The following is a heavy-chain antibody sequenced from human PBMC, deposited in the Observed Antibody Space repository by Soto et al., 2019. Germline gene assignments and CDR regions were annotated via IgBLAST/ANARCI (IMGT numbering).Heavy chain of an antibody. CDR3: ARTEPYGDYRGYYFDF. Sequence: KASETLSLTCTVSGVSITSYFWSWIRQPPGKGLEWIGYISYSGSSNYNPSLKSRVTISVDTSKNQFSLKLTSVTAADTAVYYCARTEPYGDYRGYYFDFWGQGTLVTVSS. CDR1: GVSITSYF. J-gene: IGHJ4*02. V-gene: IGHV4-59*01. D-gene: IGHD4-17*01. CDR2: ISYSGSS.